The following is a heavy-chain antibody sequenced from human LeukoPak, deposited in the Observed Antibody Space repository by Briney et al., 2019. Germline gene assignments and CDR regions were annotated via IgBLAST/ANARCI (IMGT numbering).Heavy chain of an antibody. CDR3: ARVLCRIGYCSSTPDY. Sequence: ASVKVSCKASGYTFTSYGISWVRQAPGQGLEWMGWINPNSGGTNYAQKFQGRVTMTRDTSISTAYMELSRLRSDDTAVYYCARVLCRIGYCSSTPDYWGQGTLVTVSS. CDR1: GYTFTSYG. V-gene: IGHV1-2*02. CDR2: INPNSGGT. D-gene: IGHD2-2*03. J-gene: IGHJ4*02.